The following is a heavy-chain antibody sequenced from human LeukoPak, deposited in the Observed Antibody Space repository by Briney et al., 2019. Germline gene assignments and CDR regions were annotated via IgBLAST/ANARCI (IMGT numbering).Heavy chain of an antibody. CDR3: ARIYPRLAAAGN. V-gene: IGHV3-23*01. J-gene: IGHJ4*02. CDR1: GFSFNGYA. CDR2: TGGSDDNT. Sequence: PGGSLRLSCEGSGFSFNGYAMSWVRQAPGKGLEWVAVTGGSDDNTHYADSVKGRFTISRDNSKNTLYLQMNSLRADDTAVYYCARIYPRLAAAGNWGQGTLVTVSS. D-gene: IGHD6-13*01.